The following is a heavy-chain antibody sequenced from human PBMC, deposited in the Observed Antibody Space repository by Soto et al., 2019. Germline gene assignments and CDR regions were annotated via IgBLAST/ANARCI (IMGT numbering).Heavy chain of an antibody. CDR1: GFTLSRYS. Sequence: EVQLVESGGGLVQPGGSLRLSCVASGFTLSRYSMNWVRQAPGKGLEWVSYISRSSSTIYYADSVKGRFTISRDNAENSLYLQMNSLRGEDTAVYYCGRDLAGGMPDYCRQGSRVTVSS. CDR2: ISRSSSTI. D-gene: IGHD2-2*01. CDR3: GRDLAGGMPDY. V-gene: IGHV3-48*01. J-gene: IGHJ4*02.